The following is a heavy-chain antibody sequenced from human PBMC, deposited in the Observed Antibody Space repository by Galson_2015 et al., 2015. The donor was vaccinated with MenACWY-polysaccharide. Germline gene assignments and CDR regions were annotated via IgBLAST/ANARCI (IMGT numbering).Heavy chain of an antibody. CDR2: ISYSGST. Sequence: ETLSLTCTVSGGSISIRNYYWGWIRQSPEKGLEWIGTISYSGSTYYNPSLKSRVTISVDTSKNQFSLKLSSVTAADTAVYYCASRLAQVGIAGYGYGMDVWGQGTTVTVSS. CDR1: GGSISIRNYY. V-gene: IGHV4-39*01. CDR3: ASRLAQVGIAGYGYGMDV. J-gene: IGHJ6*02. D-gene: IGHD2-15*01.